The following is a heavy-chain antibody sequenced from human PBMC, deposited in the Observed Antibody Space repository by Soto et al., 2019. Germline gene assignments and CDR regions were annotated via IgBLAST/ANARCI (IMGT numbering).Heavy chain of an antibody. V-gene: IGHV4-59*11. CDR2: ISYSGSS. J-gene: IGHJ4*02. CDR3: ARADPDASVGF. D-gene: IGHD3-16*01. Sequence: SETLSLTCTVSGGSMSSHDWTWLRQPPGKGLEWIGYISYSGSSYYNPSLKSRVTISADTSRNQFSLRLTSVIAADTAVYFCARADPDASVGFWGQGTLVTVSS. CDR1: GGSMSSHD.